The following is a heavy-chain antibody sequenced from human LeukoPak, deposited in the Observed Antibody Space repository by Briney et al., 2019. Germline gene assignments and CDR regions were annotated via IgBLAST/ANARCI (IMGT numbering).Heavy chain of an antibody. CDR1: RGSFSGYY. V-gene: IGHV4-34*12. D-gene: IGHD4-11*01. CDR3: ARLYSDYNYYFDS. Sequence: KASETLSLTCAVYRGSFSGYYWSWIRQPPGKGLEWIGSIFYSGSTYYNPSLRSRVTISVDTSKNQFSLKVSSVAAADTAVYYCARLYSDYNYYFDSWGQGTLVTVSS. J-gene: IGHJ4*02. CDR2: IFYSGST.